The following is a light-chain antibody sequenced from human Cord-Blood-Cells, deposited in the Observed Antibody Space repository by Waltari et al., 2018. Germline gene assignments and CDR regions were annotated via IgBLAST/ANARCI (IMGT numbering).Light chain of an antibody. J-gene: IGLJ3*02. V-gene: IGLV2-23*01. CDR3: CSYAGSSTGV. CDR2: EGS. Sequence: QSALTQPASVSGSPGQSITISCTGTSSDVGGYNLVSWYQPHPGKAPKLMIYEGSKRPSGVSNRFSGSKSGNTASLTISGLQAEDEADYYCCSYAGSSTGVFGGGTKLTVL. CDR1: SSDVGGYNL.